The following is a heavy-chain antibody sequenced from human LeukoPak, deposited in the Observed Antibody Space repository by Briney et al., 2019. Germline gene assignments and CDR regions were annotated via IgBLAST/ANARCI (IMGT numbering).Heavy chain of an antibody. V-gene: IGHV3-21*01. Sequence: MSGGSLRLSCAASGFTFSSYSMNWVRQAPGKGLEWVSSISSSSSYIYYADSVKGRFTISRDNAKNSLYLQMNSLRAEDTAVYYCARDQGYSSGWEYYFDYWGQGTLVTVSS. CDR2: ISSSSSYI. D-gene: IGHD6-19*01. J-gene: IGHJ4*02. CDR3: ARDQGYSSGWEYYFDY. CDR1: GFTFSSYS.